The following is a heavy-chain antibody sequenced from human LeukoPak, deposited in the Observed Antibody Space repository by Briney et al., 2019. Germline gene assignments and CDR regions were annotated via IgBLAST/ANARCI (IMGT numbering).Heavy chain of an antibody. CDR3: AKGYSGYDYAFDI. J-gene: IGHJ3*02. CDR1: GFTCSSQG. CDR2: ISYDGRNK. Sequence: GGSLRLSGAASGFTCSSQGIHWVRQAPGKGLEWVAVISYDGRNKYYADSVKGRFTISRDNSKNTLYLQMNSLRAEDTAVYYCAKGYSGYDYAFDIWGQGTMVTVSS. V-gene: IGHV3-30*18. D-gene: IGHD5-12*01.